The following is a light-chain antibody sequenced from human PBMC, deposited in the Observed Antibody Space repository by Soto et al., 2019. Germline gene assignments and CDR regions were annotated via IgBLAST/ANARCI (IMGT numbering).Light chain of an antibody. CDR2: GAS. CDR3: QQYGSSPPT. V-gene: IGKV3-20*01. J-gene: IGKJ1*01. CDR1: HSISRY. Sequence: IVFKHSPCTLSVSPGERTTLSFRSSHSISRYLAWYEQKPGQGPRLLIYGASSRATGTPDRFSGSGSGTDFTLTINRLEPEDFALYYCQQYGSSPPTFGQGSKVDI.